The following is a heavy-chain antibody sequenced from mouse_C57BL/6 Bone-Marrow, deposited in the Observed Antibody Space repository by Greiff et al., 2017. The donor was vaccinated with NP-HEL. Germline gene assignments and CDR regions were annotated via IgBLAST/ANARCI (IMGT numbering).Heavy chain of an antibody. CDR2: IYPGSGST. V-gene: IGHV1-55*01. J-gene: IGHJ4*01. CDR1: GYTFTSYW. CDR3: AINLLSSYAMDY. Sequence: QVQLQQPGAELVKPGASVKMSCKASGYTFTSYWITWVKQRPGQGLEWIGVIYPGSGSTNYNEKFKSKATLTVDTSSSPASMQLSSLTSEDSAVYYCAINLLSSYAMDYWGQGTSVTVSS. D-gene: IGHD2-3*01.